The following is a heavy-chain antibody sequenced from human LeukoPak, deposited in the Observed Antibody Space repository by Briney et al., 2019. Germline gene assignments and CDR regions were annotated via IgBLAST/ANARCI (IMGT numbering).Heavy chain of an antibody. CDR3: ARDRYYYDSSIPPFDY. D-gene: IGHD3-22*01. CDR2: IYYSGST. J-gene: IGHJ4*02. V-gene: IGHV4-59*12. CDR1: NGSISSYY. Sequence: PSETLSLTCTVSNGSISSYYWSWIRQPPGKELEWIGYIYYSGSTNYNPSLKSRVTILVDTSKNQFSLKLSSVTAADTAVYYCARDRYYYDSSIPPFDYWGQGTLVTVSS.